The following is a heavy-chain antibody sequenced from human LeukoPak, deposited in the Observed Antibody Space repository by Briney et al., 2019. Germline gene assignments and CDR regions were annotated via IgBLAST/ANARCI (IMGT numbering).Heavy chain of an antibody. Sequence: PGGSLRLSCEASGFTFRTFSMNWVRQAPGKGLEWVSYISSSGATMYYADSVKGRFTISRDNAKGSLFMQMNSLRAEDTAVYYCASGYDFSDGSKRSFDHWGQGTLVTVSS. V-gene: IGHV3-48*01. D-gene: IGHD3-3*01. CDR3: ASGYDFSDGSKRSFDH. CDR1: GFTFRTFS. J-gene: IGHJ4*02. CDR2: ISSSGATM.